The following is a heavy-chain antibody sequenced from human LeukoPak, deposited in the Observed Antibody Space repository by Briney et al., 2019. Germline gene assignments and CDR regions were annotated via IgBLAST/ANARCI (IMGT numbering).Heavy chain of an antibody. CDR3: ARHSGQWLVLGAFDI. Sequence: PSETLSLTCTVSGGSISSYYWSWIRQPAGKGLEWIGRIYTSGSTNYNPSLKSRVTISVDTSKNQFSLKLSSVTAADTAVYYCARHSGQWLVLGAFDIWGQGTMVTVSS. J-gene: IGHJ3*02. CDR1: GGSISSYY. CDR2: IYTSGST. V-gene: IGHV4-4*07. D-gene: IGHD6-19*01.